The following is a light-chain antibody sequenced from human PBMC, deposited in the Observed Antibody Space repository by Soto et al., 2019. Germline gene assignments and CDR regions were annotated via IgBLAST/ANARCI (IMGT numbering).Light chain of an antibody. Sequence: DIQMTQSPSSVSAFVGDRVTITCRARQGVSSWLAWYQQKPGKAPNVLIYAASSLQSGVPSRVSGSGSRKDLHLTITNMQPEDFATYYCRQGDAFPLTFGGRTKVEIK. CDR1: QGVSSW. CDR3: RQGDAFPLT. CDR2: AAS. J-gene: IGKJ4*01. V-gene: IGKV1D-12*01.